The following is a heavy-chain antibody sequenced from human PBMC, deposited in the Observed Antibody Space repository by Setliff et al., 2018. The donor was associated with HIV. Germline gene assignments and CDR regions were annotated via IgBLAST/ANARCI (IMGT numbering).Heavy chain of an antibody. J-gene: IGHJ4*02. Sequence: PGESLRLSCVASGFTFTTYPMSWVRQAPGKGLEWVSAISGDGGDTAYADSLKGRFTISRDTSKNTLHLHMNSLRAEDTAVYYCARQAHPRGYYGSAGLFDYWGQGTPVTVSS. CDR2: ISGDGGDT. D-gene: IGHD3-22*01. CDR1: GFTFTTYP. CDR3: ARQAHPRGYYGSAGLFDY. V-gene: IGHV3-23*01.